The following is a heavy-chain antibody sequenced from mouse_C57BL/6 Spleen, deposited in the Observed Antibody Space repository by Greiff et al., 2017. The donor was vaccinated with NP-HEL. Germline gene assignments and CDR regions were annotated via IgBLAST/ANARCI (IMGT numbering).Heavy chain of an antibody. CDR3: ALEAMDY. CDR2: IDPSDSYT. V-gene: IGHV1-69*01. J-gene: IGHJ4*01. Sequence: QVQLQQPGAELVMPGASVKLSCKASGYTFTSYWMHWVKQRPGQGLEWIGEIDPSDSYTNYNQKFKGKSTLTVDKSSSTAYMQLSSLTSEDSAVYYCALEAMDYWGQGTSVTVSS. CDR1: GYTFTSYW.